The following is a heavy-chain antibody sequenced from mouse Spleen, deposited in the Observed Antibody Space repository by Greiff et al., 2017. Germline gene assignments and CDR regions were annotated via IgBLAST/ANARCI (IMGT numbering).Heavy chain of an antibody. CDR2: ISNGGGST. V-gene: IGHV5-12-2*01. CDR1: GFTFSSYT. CDR3: ARQGTGTGFAY. Sequence: EVQVVESGGGLVQPGGSLKLSCAASGFTFSSYTMSWVRQTPEKRLEWVAYISNGGGSTYYPDTVKGRFTISRDNAKNTLYLQMSSLKSEDTAMYYCARQGTGTGFAYWGQGTLVTVSA. D-gene: IGHD4-1*01. J-gene: IGHJ3*01.